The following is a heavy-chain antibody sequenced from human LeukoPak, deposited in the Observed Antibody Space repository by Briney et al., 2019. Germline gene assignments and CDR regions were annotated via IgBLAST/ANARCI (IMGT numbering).Heavy chain of an antibody. CDR3: ARVLSVTTSAFDI. D-gene: IGHD4-11*01. Sequence: PSETLSLTCTVSGGSISSSSYYWGWIRQPPGKGLEWIGSIYYSGSTYYNPSLKSRVTISVDTSKNQFSLKLSSVTAADTAVYYCARVLSVTTSAFDIWGQGTMVAVSS. CDR1: GGSISSSSYY. J-gene: IGHJ3*02. CDR2: IYYSGST. V-gene: IGHV4-39*07.